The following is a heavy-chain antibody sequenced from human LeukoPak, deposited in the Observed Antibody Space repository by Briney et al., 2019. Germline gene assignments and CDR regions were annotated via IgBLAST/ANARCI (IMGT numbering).Heavy chain of an antibody. CDR1: GGSISSGGYY. V-gene: IGHV4-61*08. CDR3: ARVESGYDLGIDAFDI. Sequence: NPSETLSLTCTVSGGSISSGGYYWSWIRQHPGKGLEWIGYIYYSGSTNYNPSLKSRVTISVDTSKNQFSLKLSSVTAADTAVYYCARVESGYDLGIDAFDIWGQGTMVTVFS. D-gene: IGHD5-12*01. J-gene: IGHJ3*02. CDR2: IYYSGST.